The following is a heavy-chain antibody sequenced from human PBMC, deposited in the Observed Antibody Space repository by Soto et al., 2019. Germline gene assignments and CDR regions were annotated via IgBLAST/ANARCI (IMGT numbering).Heavy chain of an antibody. CDR1: GFTFSSYG. J-gene: IGHJ6*02. CDR2: IWYDGSNK. Sequence: GGSLRLSCAASGFTFSSYGMHWVRQAPGKGLEWVAVIWYDGSNKYYADSVKGRFTISRDNSKNTLYLQMNSLRAEDTAVYYCARDDIVTIFGLTRWGMDVWGQGTTVTVSS. CDR3: ARDDIVTIFGLTRWGMDV. D-gene: IGHD3-3*01. V-gene: IGHV3-33*01.